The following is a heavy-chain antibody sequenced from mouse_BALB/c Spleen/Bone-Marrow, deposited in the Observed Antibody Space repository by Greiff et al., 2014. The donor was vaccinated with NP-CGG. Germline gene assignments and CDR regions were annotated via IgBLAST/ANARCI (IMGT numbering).Heavy chain of an antibody. D-gene: IGHD2-10*02. CDR2: IYPGDGNN. Sequence: QVQLQQPGPELVKPGASVKIACKVSGHPFSSSWMNWVKQRPGQGLEWIGRIYPGDGNNNYNGKFKGKATLTADKSSSTASMHLSSLTSVDSAVYFCARSGYGNYVDYWGQGTSLTVSS. V-gene: IGHV1-82*01. CDR1: GHPFSSSW. CDR3: ARSGYGNYVDY. J-gene: IGHJ2*03.